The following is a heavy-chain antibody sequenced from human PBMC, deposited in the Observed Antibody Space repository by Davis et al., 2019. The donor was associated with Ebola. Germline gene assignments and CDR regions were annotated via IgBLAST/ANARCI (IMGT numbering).Heavy chain of an antibody. CDR2: ISSSSSTI. CDR1: GLTFSSSS. Sequence: GESLKISCAASGLTFSSSSMNWVRQAPGKGLEWVSYISSSSSTIYYADSVKGRFTISRDNSKNTLYLQMNSLRAEDTAVYYCAQRKTGGQGAFHWGQGTLVTVSS. V-gene: IGHV3-48*01. D-gene: IGHD1-1*01. J-gene: IGHJ4*02. CDR3: AQRKTGGQGAFH.